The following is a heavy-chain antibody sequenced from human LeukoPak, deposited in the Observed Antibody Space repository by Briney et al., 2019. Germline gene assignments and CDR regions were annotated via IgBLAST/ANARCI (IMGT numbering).Heavy chain of an antibody. V-gene: IGHV3-33*08. CDR1: GFTFSSYA. Sequence: GGSLRLSCAASGFTFSSYAMSWVRQAPGKGLEWVAVIWYDGSNKYYADSVKGRFTISRDNSKNTLYLQMNSLRAEDAAVYYCASTSGWYEPIDYWGQGTLVTVSS. J-gene: IGHJ4*02. CDR2: IWYDGSNK. D-gene: IGHD6-19*01. CDR3: ASTSGWYEPIDY.